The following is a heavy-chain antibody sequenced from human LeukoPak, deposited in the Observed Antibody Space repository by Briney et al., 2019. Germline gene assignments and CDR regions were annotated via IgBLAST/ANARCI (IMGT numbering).Heavy chain of an antibody. Sequence: SETLSLTCAVYGGSFSGYYWSWIRQPPGKGLEWIGSIYHSGSTYYNPSLKIRVTISVDTSKNQFSLKLSSVTAADTAVYYCARDRGTWNDDGFDYWGQGTLVTVSS. CDR1: GGSFSGYY. CDR3: ARDRGTWNDDGFDY. D-gene: IGHD1-1*01. J-gene: IGHJ4*02. V-gene: IGHV4-34*01. CDR2: IYHSGST.